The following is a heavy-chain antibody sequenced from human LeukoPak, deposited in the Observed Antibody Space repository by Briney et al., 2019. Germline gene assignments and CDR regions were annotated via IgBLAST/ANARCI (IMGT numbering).Heavy chain of an antibody. Sequence: ASVKVSCKASGYTFTSYYMHWVRQAPGQGLEWMGIINPSGGSTSYAQKFQGRVTMTRDTSTNTVYMELSSLRSEDTAVYFCARALGYCSGGSCFARDNWFDPWGQGTLVTVSS. D-gene: IGHD2-15*01. J-gene: IGHJ5*02. V-gene: IGHV1-46*01. CDR1: GYTFTSYY. CDR2: INPSGGST. CDR3: ARALGYCSGGSCFARDNWFDP.